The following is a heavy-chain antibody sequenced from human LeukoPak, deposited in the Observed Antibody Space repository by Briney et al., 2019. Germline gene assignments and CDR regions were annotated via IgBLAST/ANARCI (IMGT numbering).Heavy chain of an antibody. V-gene: IGHV1-2*02. J-gene: IGHJ4*02. CDR2: ITPNSGGT. CDR1: GYTFTGYY. CDR3: ARVTPPSIAVAGLGGPDFDY. Sequence: ASVKVSCKASGYTFTGYYMHWVRQAPGQGLEWMGWITPNSGGTNYAQKFQGRVTTTRDTSISTAYMELNRLRSDDTTLYYSARVTPPSIAVAGLGGPDFDYWGQGTLVTVSS. D-gene: IGHD6-19*01.